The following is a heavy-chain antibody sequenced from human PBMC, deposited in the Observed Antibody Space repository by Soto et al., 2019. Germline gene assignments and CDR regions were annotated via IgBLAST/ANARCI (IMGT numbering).Heavy chain of an antibody. CDR3: ASLLPRRITIFGVVIPPDY. D-gene: IGHD3-3*01. V-gene: IGHV4-39*01. CDR1: GGSISSSSYY. J-gene: IGHJ4*02. Sequence: PSETLSLTCTVSGGSISSSSYYWGWIRQPPGKGLEWIGSIYYSGSTYYNPSLKSRVTTSVDTSKNQFSLKLSSVTAADTAVYYCASLLPRRITIFGVVIPPDYWGQGTLVTVSS. CDR2: IYYSGST.